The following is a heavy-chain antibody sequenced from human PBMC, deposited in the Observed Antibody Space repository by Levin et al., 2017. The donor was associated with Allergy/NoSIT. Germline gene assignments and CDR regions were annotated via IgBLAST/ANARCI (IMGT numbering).Heavy chain of an antibody. CDR3: ARDLYNDDSVFGY. CDR2: INPHSGDT. J-gene: IGHJ4*02. CDR1: RYIFSDYF. V-gene: IGHV1-2*02. Sequence: ASVKVSCKASRYIFSDYFIHWVRQAPGQGLEWMGWINPHSGDTKYAQEFQGRVTMTRETSISTAYTELTRLTSDDTAVYYCARDLYNDDSVFGYWGQGTLVNVFS. D-gene: IGHD3-22*01.